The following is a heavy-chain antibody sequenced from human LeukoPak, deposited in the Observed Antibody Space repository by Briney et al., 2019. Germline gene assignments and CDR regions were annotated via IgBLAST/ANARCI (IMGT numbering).Heavy chain of an antibody. D-gene: IGHD3-22*01. J-gene: IGHJ4*02. CDR3: AGTYVSSGYFQKRYYSDY. V-gene: IGHV4-4*07. CDR2: IYTGGST. Sequence: SETLSLTRTVSGGSISSYYWSWIRQPAGKGLEWIGRIYTGGSTNYNPSLKSRVTISLDKSKNQFSLKLSSVTAADTAVYYCAGTYVSSGYFQKRYYSDYWGQGTLVTVSS. CDR1: GGSISSYY.